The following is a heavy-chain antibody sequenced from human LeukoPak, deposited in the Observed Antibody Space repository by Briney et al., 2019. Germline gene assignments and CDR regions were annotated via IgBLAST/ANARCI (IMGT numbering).Heavy chain of an antibody. D-gene: IGHD3-9*01. J-gene: IGHJ4*02. CDR3: ARGRLLYDILTGYYPYYFDY. CDR1: GGSFSGYY. Sequence: PSETLSLTCAVYGGSFSGYYWSWIRQFPGKGLEWIGEINHSGGTNYNPSLKSRVTISVDTSKNQFPLKLSSVTAADTAVYYCARGRLLYDILTGYYPYYFDYWGQGTLVTVSS. CDR2: INHSGGT. V-gene: IGHV4-34*01.